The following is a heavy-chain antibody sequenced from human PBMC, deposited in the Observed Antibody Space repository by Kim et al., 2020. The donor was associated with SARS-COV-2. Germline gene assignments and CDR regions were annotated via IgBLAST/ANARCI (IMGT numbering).Heavy chain of an antibody. D-gene: IGHD3-3*01. V-gene: IGHV3-53*04. CDR1: GFTVSSNY. Sequence: GGSLRLSCAASGFTVSSNYMSWVRQAPGKGLEWVSVIYSGGSTYYADSVKGRFTISRHNSKNTLYLQMNSLRAEDTAVYYCARGAYYDFWSGTPRGFDYWGQWTLVTVSS. CDR2: IYSGGST. CDR3: ARGAYYDFWSGTPRGFDY. J-gene: IGHJ4*02.